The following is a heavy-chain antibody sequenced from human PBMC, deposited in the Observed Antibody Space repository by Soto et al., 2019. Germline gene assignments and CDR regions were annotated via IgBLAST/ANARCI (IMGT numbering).Heavy chain of an antibody. CDR1: GYSFTSYW. D-gene: IGHD3-22*01. V-gene: IGHV5-51*01. CDR3: ARPLGSYYYDSSGPLGLDAFDI. J-gene: IGHJ3*02. CDR2: IYPGDSDT. Sequence: DSLKISCKGSGYSFTSYWIGWVRPIPGKGLECMGIIYPGDSDTRYSPSFQGQVTISADKSISTAYLQLSSLKASDTAMYYCARPLGSYYYDSSGPLGLDAFDIWGQGTMVTVSS.